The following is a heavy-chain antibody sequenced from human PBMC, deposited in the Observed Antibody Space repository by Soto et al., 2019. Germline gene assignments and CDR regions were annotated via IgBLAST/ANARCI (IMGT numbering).Heavy chain of an antibody. D-gene: IGHD2-2*01. CDR3: ARDVIPAAKHYYYAMDV. J-gene: IGHJ6*02. CDR2: ILYDGSNK. CDR1: GFTFSSYA. Sequence: GGSLRLSCAASGFTFSSYAMHWVRQAPGKGLEWVAVILYDGSNKFYADSVKGRFTISRDNSKNTLYLQMNSLRAEDTAVYCCARDVIPAAKHYYYAMDVWGQGTTVTVSS. V-gene: IGHV3-30-3*01.